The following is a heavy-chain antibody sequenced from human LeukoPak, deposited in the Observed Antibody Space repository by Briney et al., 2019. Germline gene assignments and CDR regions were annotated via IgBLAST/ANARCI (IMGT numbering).Heavy chain of an antibody. Sequence: PSETLSLTCTVSGGSISSYYWSWIRQPPGKGLEWIGYIYYSGSTNYNPSLKSRVTISVDTSKNQFSLKLSSVTAADTAVYYCARYIYYYDSSGPQDDAFDIWGQGTMVTVSS. D-gene: IGHD3-22*01. CDR2: IYYSGST. CDR1: GGSISSYY. V-gene: IGHV4-59*01. CDR3: ARYIYYYDSSGPQDDAFDI. J-gene: IGHJ3*02.